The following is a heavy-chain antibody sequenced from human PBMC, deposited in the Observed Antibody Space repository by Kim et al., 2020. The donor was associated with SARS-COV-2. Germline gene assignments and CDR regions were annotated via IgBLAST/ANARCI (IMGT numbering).Heavy chain of an antibody. CDR2: ISSSGSTI. J-gene: IGHJ4*02. CDR3: ARAGRSYRDYYDSGSYGVYFDY. V-gene: IGHV3-48*03. CDR1: GFTFSTYE. Sequence: GGSLRLSCAASGFTFSTYEMNWVRQAPGKGLEWVSYISSSGSTIYYADSVKGRFTISRDNAKKSLYLQMNSLRAEDTAVYYCARAGRSYRDYYDSGSYGVYFDYWGQGTLVTVSS. D-gene: IGHD3-10*01.